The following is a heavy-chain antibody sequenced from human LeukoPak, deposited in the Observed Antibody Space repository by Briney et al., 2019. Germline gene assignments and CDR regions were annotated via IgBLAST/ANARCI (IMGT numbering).Heavy chain of an antibody. CDR3: AKGQYGSGSYPFDY. J-gene: IGHJ4*02. CDR1: AFTFSSYW. D-gene: IGHD3-10*01. V-gene: IGHV3-74*01. Sequence: GGSLRLSCAASAFTFSSYWMHWVRQAPGKGLVWVSRIDSDGSSTNYADSVKGRFTISRDNAKNTLYLQMNSLRAEDTAVYFCAKGQYGSGSYPFDYWGQGTLVTVSS. CDR2: IDSDGSST.